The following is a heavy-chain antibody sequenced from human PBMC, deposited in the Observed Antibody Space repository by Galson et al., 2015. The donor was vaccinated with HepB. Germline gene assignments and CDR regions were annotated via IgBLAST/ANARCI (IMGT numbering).Heavy chain of an antibody. CDR1: GYTFTGYY. CDR3: ARAYSSYYYGMDV. CDR2: INPNSGGT. V-gene: IGHV1-2*04. Sequence: SVKVSCKASGYTFTGYYMHWVRQAPGQGLEWMGWINPNSGGTNYAQKFQGWVTMTRDTSISTAYMELSRLRSDDTAVYYCARAYSSYYYGMDVWGKGTTVTVSS. J-gene: IGHJ6*04. D-gene: IGHD5-18*01.